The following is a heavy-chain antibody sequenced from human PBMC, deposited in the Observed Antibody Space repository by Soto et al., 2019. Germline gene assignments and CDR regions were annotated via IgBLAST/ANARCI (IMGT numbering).Heavy chain of an antibody. D-gene: IGHD2-2*01. CDR1: GFTFSSYS. V-gene: IGHV3-21*01. CDR2: ISSSSYYI. Sequence: EVQLVESGGGLVKPGGSLRLSCAASGFTFSSYSMNWVRQAPGKGLEWVSSISSSSYYIYYADSVKGRFTISRDNAKNSLYLQRSSLRAEDAAVYYCSRDSCSSTSCFDWGQGTLVTVSS. CDR3: SRDSCSSTSCFD. J-gene: IGHJ4*02.